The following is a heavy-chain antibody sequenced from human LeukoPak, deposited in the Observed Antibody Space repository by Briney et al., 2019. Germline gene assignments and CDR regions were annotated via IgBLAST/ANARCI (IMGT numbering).Heavy chain of an antibody. D-gene: IGHD3-10*01. V-gene: IGHV3-30*02. CDR3: AKDKGYGSGSYYIFDY. Sequence: GGSLRLSCSASGFKFSSYSMKWVRQAPGKGLEWVTFIRNDGSDKYYADSVKGRFTISRDNSKNTLYLQMNSLRAEDTAVYYCAKDKGYGSGSYYIFDYWGQGTLVTVSS. CDR1: GFKFSSYS. CDR2: IRNDGSDK. J-gene: IGHJ4*02.